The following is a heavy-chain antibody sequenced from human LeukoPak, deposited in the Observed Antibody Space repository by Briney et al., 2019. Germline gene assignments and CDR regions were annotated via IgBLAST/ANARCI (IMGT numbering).Heavy chain of an antibody. Sequence: ASVKVSCKASGYTFTSYAMHWVRQAPGQRLEWMGCINAGNGNTKYSQKFQGRVTITRDTSASTAYMELSSLRSEDTAVYYCARSRAIGSGWPGNYWGQGTLVTVSS. J-gene: IGHJ4*02. CDR1: GYTFTSYA. D-gene: IGHD6-19*01. V-gene: IGHV1-3*01. CDR3: ARSRAIGSGWPGNY. CDR2: INAGNGNT.